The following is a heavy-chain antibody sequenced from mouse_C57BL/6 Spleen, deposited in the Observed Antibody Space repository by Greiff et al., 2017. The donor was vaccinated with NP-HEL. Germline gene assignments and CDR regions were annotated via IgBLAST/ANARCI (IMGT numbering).Heavy chain of an antibody. J-gene: IGHJ2*01. CDR1: GFTFSSYA. CDR2: ISDGGSYT. D-gene: IGHD4-1*01. CDR3: ARDLELGKGFDY. V-gene: IGHV5-4*01. Sequence: EVMLVESGGGLVKPGGSLKLSCAASGFTFSSYAMSWVRQTPEKRLEWVATISDGGSYTYYPDNVKGRFTISRDNAKNNLYLQMSHLKSEDTAMYYCARDLELGKGFDYWGQGTTRTVSS.